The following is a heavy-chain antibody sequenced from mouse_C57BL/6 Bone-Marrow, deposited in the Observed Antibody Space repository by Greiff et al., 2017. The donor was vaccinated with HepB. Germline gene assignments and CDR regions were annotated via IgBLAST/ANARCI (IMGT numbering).Heavy chain of an antibody. D-gene: IGHD1-1*01. Sequence: VQLQQPGAELVRPGPSVKLSCKASGYTFTSYWMHWVKQRPGQGLEWIGVIDPSDSYTNYNQKFKGKATLTVDTSSSTAYMQLSSLTSEDSAVYYCARGEDYYGSSYVDYWGQGTTLTVSS. V-gene: IGHV1-59*01. CDR2: IDPSDSYT. J-gene: IGHJ2*01. CDR3: ARGEDYYGSSYVDY. CDR1: GYTFTSYW.